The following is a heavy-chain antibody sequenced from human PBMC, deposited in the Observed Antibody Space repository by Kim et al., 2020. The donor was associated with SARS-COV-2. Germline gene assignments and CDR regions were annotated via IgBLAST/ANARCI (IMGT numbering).Heavy chain of an antibody. CDR1: GFTFSYYW. J-gene: IGHJ4*02. D-gene: IGHD2-15*01. CDR2: IKQDGSEK. CDR3: ARDFPFVAVVAAWVY. V-gene: IGHV3-7*01. Sequence: GGSLRLSCAASGFTFSYYWMSWVRQAPGKGLEWVANIKQDGSEKYYVDSVKGRFTISRDNAKNSLYLEMDSLRAEDTAVYYCARDFPFVAVVAAWVYWGQGTLVTVSS.